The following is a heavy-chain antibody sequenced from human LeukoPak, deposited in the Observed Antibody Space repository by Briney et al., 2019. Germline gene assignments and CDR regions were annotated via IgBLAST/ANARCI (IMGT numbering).Heavy chain of an antibody. CDR2: IYHSGST. D-gene: IGHD3-3*01. CDR1: GYSISSGYY. V-gene: IGHV4-38-2*02. J-gene: IGHJ6*03. CDR3: ARGNSRFLEWLPRRYYYYMDV. Sequence: SETLSLTCTVSGYSISSGYYWGWIRQPPGKGLEWIGSIYHSGSTYYNPSLKSRVTISVDTSKNQFSLKLSSVTAADTAVYYCARGNSRFLEWLPRRYYYYMDVWGKGTTVTVSS.